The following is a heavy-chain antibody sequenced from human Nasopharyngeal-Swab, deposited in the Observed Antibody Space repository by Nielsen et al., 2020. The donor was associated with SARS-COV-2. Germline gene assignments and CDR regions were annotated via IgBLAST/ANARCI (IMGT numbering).Heavy chain of an antibody. J-gene: IGHJ6*02. D-gene: IGHD3-10*01. CDR1: GFTFSSYG. Sequence: GGSLRLSCAASGFTFSSYGMHWVRQAPGKGLEWVSSISSSSNYIYYGDSVKGRFTISRDNTQKSLYLEMNSLRVEDTAVYYCARLGTESYHYYSLDVWGQGTTVTVSS. V-gene: IGHV3-21*01. CDR2: ISSSSNYI. CDR3: ARLGTESYHYYSLDV.